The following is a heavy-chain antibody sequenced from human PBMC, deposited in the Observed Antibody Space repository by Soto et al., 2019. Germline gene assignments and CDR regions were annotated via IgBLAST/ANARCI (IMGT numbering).Heavy chain of an antibody. V-gene: IGHV3-23*01. CDR1: GFTFSSYA. CDR3: ASGYSGYEFYNYYGMDV. CDR2: LSGSGGST. D-gene: IGHD5-12*01. Sequence: EVQLLESGGGLVQPGGSLRLSCAASGFTFSSYAMSWVRQAPGKGLEWVSALSGSGGSTYYADSVKGRITTSRDNSNNTLYLQMNSLRAEDTAVYYCASGYSGYEFYNYYGMDVWGQGTKVTVSS. J-gene: IGHJ6*02.